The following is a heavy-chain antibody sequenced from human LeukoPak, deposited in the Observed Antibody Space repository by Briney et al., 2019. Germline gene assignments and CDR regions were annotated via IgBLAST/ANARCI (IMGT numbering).Heavy chain of an antibody. Sequence: GGSLRLSCAASGFTFSNYWMDWVRQSPGKGLEWVANIKEDGSDRYYVDSVKGRFTISRDNAKNSLYLQMNSLRAEDTAVYYCARNSGWFRFDYWGQGTLVTVSS. V-gene: IGHV3-7*03. D-gene: IGHD6-19*01. CDR2: IKEDGSDR. CDR3: ARNSGWFRFDY. J-gene: IGHJ4*02. CDR1: GFTFSNYW.